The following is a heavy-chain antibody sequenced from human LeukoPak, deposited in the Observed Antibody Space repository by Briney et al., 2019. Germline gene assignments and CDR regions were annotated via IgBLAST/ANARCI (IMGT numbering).Heavy chain of an antibody. CDR2: ISAYNGNT. CDR3: ARDGVGSGWPAPFDY. Sequence: RASVKVSCKASGGTFSSYAISWVRQAPGQGLEWMGWISAYNGNTNYAQKLQGRVTMTTDTSTSTAYMELRSLTSDDTAVYYCARDGVGSGWPAPFDYWGQGTLVTVSS. V-gene: IGHV1-18*01. D-gene: IGHD6-19*01. J-gene: IGHJ4*02. CDR1: GGTFSSYA.